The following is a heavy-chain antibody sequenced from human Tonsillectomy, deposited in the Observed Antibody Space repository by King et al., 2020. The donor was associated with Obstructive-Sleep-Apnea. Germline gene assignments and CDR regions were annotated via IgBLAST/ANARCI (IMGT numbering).Heavy chain of an antibody. V-gene: IGHV3-23*04. Sequence: VQLVESGGGLVQPGGSVRLSCAASGFTFSSYAMSWVRRAPGRGLEGGSAISGSGWSTYYADSVKGRFTISRDNSKNTLYRQMNSLRAEDTAVYYCAKDGSYQTFDYWGQGTLVTVSS. CDR1: GFTFSSYA. CDR2: ISGSGWST. D-gene: IGHD1-26*01. CDR3: AKDGSYQTFDY. J-gene: IGHJ4*02.